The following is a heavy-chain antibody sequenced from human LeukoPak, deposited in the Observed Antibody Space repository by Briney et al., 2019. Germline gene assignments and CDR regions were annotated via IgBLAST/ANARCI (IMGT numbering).Heavy chain of an antibody. CDR3: ARAVHTRRDGSYYFDY. V-gene: IGHV1-2*02. D-gene: IGHD5-24*01. Sequence: ASVKVSCKASGYTFTGYYMHWVRQAPGQGLEWMGWINPNSGGTNYAQKFQGRVTITRNTSISTAYMELSSLRSEDTAVYYCARAVHTRRDGSYYFDYWGQGTLVTVSS. CDR2: INPNSGGT. CDR1: GYTFTGYY. J-gene: IGHJ4*02.